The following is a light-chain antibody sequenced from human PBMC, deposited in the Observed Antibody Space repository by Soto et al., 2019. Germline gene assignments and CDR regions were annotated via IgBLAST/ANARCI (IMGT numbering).Light chain of an antibody. V-gene: IGKV1-5*03. CDR2: KAS. CDR1: QTISTW. CDR3: QQYHSYPWT. Sequence: IQMTQSPSTLSASVGDRVTFTCRASQTISTWLAWYQQKPGEAPKLLIYKASTLEVGVPSRFSASGSGTVFTLTINTLQAADFATYYCQQYHSYPWTFGQGTKV. J-gene: IGKJ1*01.